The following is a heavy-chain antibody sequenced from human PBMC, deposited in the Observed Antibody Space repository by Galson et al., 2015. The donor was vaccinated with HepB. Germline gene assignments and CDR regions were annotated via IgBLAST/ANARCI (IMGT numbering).Heavy chain of an antibody. CDR1: GFSLSTSGVG. Sequence: PALVKPTQTLTLPCTFSGFSLSTSGVGVGWIRQPPGKALEWLALIYWNDDKRYSPSLKSRLTITKDTSKNQAVLTMTNMDPVDTAKYYCAPSFSYCSGGSFYPRCFFDYWGQGTLVPVSS. J-gene: IGHJ4*02. D-gene: IGHD2-15*01. CDR3: APSFSYCSGGSFYPRCFFDY. CDR2: IYWNDDK. V-gene: IGHV2-5*01.